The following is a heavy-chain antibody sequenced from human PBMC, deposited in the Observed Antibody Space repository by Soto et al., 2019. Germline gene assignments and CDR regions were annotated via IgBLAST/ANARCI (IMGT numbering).Heavy chain of an antibody. CDR2: IYYSGST. D-gene: IGHD6-19*01. Sequence: SVTLSLTCAVSGYSISSSSYYLGWIRPPPGKGLEWIGSIYYSGSTYYNPSLKSRVTISVDTSKNQFSLKLSSVTAADTAVYYCARGATAVAGLRARVYFGYWGQGTLVTVSS. CDR3: ARGATAVAGLRARVYFGY. CDR1: GYSISSSSYY. V-gene: IGHV4-39*07. J-gene: IGHJ4*02.